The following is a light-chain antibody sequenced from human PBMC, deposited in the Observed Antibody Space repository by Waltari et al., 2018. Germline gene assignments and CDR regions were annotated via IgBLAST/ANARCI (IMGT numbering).Light chain of an antibody. V-gene: IGKV1-5*03. CDR2: KAS. CDR1: ECVSNW. J-gene: IGKJ4*01. Sequence: EIQMTQSPSTVSASVGDRDTVTCRASECVSNWLAWFQQKPGKAPKFLIYKASTLESGVPSRFSGSGSGTEFTLTISSLQPDDFATYYCQQYDSTSPTFGGGTKVELK. CDR3: QQYDSTSPT.